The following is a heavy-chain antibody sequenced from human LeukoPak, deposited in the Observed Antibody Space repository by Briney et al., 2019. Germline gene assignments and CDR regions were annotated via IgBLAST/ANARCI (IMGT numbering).Heavy chain of an antibody. V-gene: IGHV1-18*01. CDR1: SYTLVSYG. D-gene: IGHD1-26*01. CDR3: AREGVPYSGSRGADH. CDR2: ISAYNGNT. Sequence: ASVKVSCKASSYTLVSYGISWLRPAPRKGLDWMGWISAYNGNTIYAHRLQGRVTMTTDTSTSTAYMELRSLSSDDTAVYYCAREGVPYSGSRGADHWGQGTLVTVSS. J-gene: IGHJ4*02.